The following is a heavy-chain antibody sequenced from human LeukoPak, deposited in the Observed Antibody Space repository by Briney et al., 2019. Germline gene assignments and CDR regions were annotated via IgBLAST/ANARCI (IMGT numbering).Heavy chain of an antibody. V-gene: IGHV3-21*01. CDR3: ARGYDSSGYPPHFDC. CDR1: GFTFSSYS. Sequence: PGGSLRLSCAASGFTFSSYSMNWVRQAPGKGLEWVSSISSSSSYIYYADSVKGRFTISRDNAKNSLYLQMNSLRAEDTAVYYCARGYDSSGYPPHFDCWGQGTLVTVSS. D-gene: IGHD3-22*01. CDR2: ISSSSSYI. J-gene: IGHJ4*02.